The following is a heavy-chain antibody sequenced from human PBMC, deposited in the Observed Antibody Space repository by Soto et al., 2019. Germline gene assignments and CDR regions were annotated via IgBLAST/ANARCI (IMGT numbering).Heavy chain of an antibody. V-gene: IGHV4-30-4*01. CDR1: GDSINSTDYY. CDR2: IFYSGTT. Sequence: PSETMSLTCTVSGDSINSTDYYWSWIRQTPGKGLEWIGHIFYSGTTYDNPSLKSRLTISVDTSKNHFSLRLTSVTAADTAVYYCARDLWVEPELYYYGMDVWGQGTTVTVSS. J-gene: IGHJ6*02. CDR3: ARDLWVEPELYYYGMDV. D-gene: IGHD1-1*01.